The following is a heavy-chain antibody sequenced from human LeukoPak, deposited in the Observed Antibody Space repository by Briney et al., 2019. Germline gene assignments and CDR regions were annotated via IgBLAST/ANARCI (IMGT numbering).Heavy chain of an antibody. V-gene: IGHV1-46*01. Sequence: ASVKVSCKASGYTFTSYYMHWVRQAPGQGLEWMRIINPSGGSTSYAQKFQGRVTMTRDTSTSTVYMELSSLRSEDTAVYYCARSPFKEYCSGGSCYFLDYWGQGTLVTVSS. J-gene: IGHJ4*02. CDR1: GYTFTSYY. CDR2: INPSGGST. D-gene: IGHD2-15*01. CDR3: ARSPFKEYCSGGSCYFLDY.